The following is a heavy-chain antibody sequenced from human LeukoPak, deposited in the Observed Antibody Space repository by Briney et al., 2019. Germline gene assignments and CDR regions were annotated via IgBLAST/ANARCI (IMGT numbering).Heavy chain of an antibody. CDR2: IYPGDSDT. CDR3: ARCRDGYNYLADY. V-gene: IGHV5-51*01. J-gene: IGHJ4*02. Sequence: GESLKISCKGSGYSFTNYWIAWVRQMPGKGLEWMGIIYPGDSDTRYSPSFQGQVTISADKSISTAYLQWRSLKASDTAIYSCARCRDGYNYLADYWGQGTLVTVSS. CDR1: GYSFTNYW. D-gene: IGHD5-24*01.